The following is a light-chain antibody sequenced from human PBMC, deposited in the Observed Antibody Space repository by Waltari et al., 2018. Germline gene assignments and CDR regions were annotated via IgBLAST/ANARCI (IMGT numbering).Light chain of an antibody. Sequence: EIVLTQSPGTLSLSPGERATLSCRASQSVSSGYLAWYQQKPGQAPRLLISGASSRATGIPDRLSGSGSGTDFTLTISRLEPEDFAVYYCSQYCSSPFTFGPGTKVDIK. CDR2: GAS. V-gene: IGKV3-20*01. CDR3: SQYCSSPFT. CDR1: QSVSSGY. J-gene: IGKJ3*01.